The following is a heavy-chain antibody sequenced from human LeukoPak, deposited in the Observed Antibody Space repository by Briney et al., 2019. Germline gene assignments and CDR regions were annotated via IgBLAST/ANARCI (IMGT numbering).Heavy chain of an antibody. J-gene: IGHJ2*01. CDR2: IEQDESEK. CDR1: GFTFSSYW. Sequence: GGSLRLSCAASGFTFSSYWMSWVRQAPGKGLEWVANIEQDESEKYYVDSVKGRYTISRDNAKNSLYLQMNSLRAEDTAVYYCVRGGTSGWDWYFDLWGRGTLVTVSS. CDR3: VRGGTSGWDWYFDL. V-gene: IGHV3-7*01. D-gene: IGHD6-19*01.